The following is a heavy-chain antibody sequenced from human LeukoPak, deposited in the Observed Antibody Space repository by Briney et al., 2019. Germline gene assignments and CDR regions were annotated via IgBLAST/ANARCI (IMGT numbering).Heavy chain of an antibody. CDR3: AREVAAADDAFDI. Sequence: GGSLRLSCVASRFSFSDYGMHWVRQAPGKGLEWMAVISYDGITKKYADSVKGRFTISRDNSKNTLYLQMNSLRAEDTAVYYCAREVAAADDAFDIWGQGTMVTVSS. D-gene: IGHD6-13*01. CDR1: RFSFSDYG. J-gene: IGHJ3*02. V-gene: IGHV3-30*03. CDR2: ISYDGITK.